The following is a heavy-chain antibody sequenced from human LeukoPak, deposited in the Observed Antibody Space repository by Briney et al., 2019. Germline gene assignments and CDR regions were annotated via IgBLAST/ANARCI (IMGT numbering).Heavy chain of an antibody. CDR2: ISGSGDST. D-gene: IGHD3-22*01. CDR3: AKDADSSGFSYFDS. CDR1: GFTFDDYG. Sequence: GGSLRLSCAASGFTFDDYGMSWVRQAPGKGLEWVSAISGSGDSTYYADSVKGRFTISRDNSKNTLYLQMNSLRAEDTAVYYCAKDADSSGFSYFDSWGQGTLVSVSS. V-gene: IGHV3-23*01. J-gene: IGHJ4*02.